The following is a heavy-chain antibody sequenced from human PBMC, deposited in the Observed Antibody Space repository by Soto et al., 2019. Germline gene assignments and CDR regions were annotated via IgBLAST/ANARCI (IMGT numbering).Heavy chain of an antibody. V-gene: IGHV1-18*01. Sequence: ASVKVSCKASGYTFTSYGISWVRQAPGQGLEWMGWISAYNGNTNYAQKLQGRVTMTTDTSTSTAYMELRSLRSADTAVYYCARDSSARGPGSSGWYIGSTGAGFDPWGQGTLVTVSS. CDR1: GYTFTSYG. CDR2: ISAYNGNT. CDR3: ARDSSARGPGSSGWYIGSTGAGFDP. J-gene: IGHJ5*02. D-gene: IGHD6-19*01.